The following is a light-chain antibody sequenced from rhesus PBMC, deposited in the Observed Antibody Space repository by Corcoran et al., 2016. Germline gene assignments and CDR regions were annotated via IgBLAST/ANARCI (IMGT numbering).Light chain of an antibody. CDR2: KAS. Sequence: DIQMTQSPSSLSASVGDRGSITCQASQGISNNVAWYQQKPGKSPKFLIHKASTLQTGVPSKFSGSGSGTDFTLTISSLQPEDFAPDYCQHTFGPPFTFGPGTILDIK. J-gene: IGKJ3*01. CDR1: QGISNN. V-gene: IGKV1-25*01. CDR3: QHTFGPPFT.